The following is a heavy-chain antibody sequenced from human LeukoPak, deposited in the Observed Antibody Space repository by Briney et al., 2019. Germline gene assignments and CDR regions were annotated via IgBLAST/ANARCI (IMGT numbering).Heavy chain of an antibody. V-gene: IGHV1-46*01. D-gene: IGHD6-19*01. Sequence: GASVKVSCKASGYTFTSYYMHWVRQAPGQGLEWMGIINPSGGSTSYAQKFQGRVTMTRDTSTSTVYMELSSLRSEDTAVYYCARDLGRSSGWYEGWYYYYGMDVWGQGTTVTVSS. CDR3: ARDLGRSSGWYEGWYYYYGMDV. CDR1: GYTFTSYY. J-gene: IGHJ6*02. CDR2: INPSGGST.